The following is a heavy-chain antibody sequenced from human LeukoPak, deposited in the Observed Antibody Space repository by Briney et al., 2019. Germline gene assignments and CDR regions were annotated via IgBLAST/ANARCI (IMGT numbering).Heavy chain of an antibody. CDR1: GFTFSDYY. J-gene: IGHJ3*02. D-gene: IGHD2/OR15-2a*01. CDR3: LPLLSRPYVEDGFDI. CDR2: ISSSSSYT. V-gene: IGHV3-11*06. Sequence: PGGSLRLSCTASGFTFSDYYMSWIRQAPGKGLEWVSYISSSSSYTKYADSVKGRFTISRDNARNSLYLLMNSLRAEDTAVYYCLPLLSRPYVEDGFDIWGQGTMVAVSS.